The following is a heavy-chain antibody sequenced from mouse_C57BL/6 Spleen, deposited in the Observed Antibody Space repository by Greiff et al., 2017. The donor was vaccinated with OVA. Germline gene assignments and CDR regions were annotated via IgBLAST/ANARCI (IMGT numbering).Heavy chain of an antibody. CDR3: ASLYYYGPWFAY. J-gene: IGHJ3*01. V-gene: IGHV1-50*01. CDR2: IDPSDSYT. Sequence: QVQLQQPGAELVKPGASVKLSCKASGYTFTSYWMQWVKQRPGQGLEWIGEIDPSDSYTNYNQKFKGKATLTVDTSSSTAYMQLSSLTSEGSAVYYCASLYYYGPWFAYWGQGTLVTVSA. D-gene: IGHD1-1*01. CDR1: GYTFTSYW.